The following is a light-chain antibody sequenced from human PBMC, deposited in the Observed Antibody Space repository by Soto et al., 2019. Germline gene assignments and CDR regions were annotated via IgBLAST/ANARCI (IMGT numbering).Light chain of an antibody. J-gene: IGLJ3*02. CDR2: EVT. CDR1: SNDVGVYNY. Sequence: QSALTQPASVSGSPGQSITISCTGTSNDVGVYNYVSWYQQHPGKAPKLMIYEVTNRPSGVSNRFSGSKSGNTASLTISGLQPEDEADYYCSPYTIINTWVFGGGTKLTVL. V-gene: IGLV2-14*01. CDR3: SPYTIINTWV.